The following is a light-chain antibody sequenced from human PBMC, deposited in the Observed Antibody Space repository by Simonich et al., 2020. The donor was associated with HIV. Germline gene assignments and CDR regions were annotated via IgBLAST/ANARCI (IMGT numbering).Light chain of an antibody. Sequence: DIVMTQSPDSLAVSMGERATINCKSSRNILKNSNNKNYLAWYQQKPGQPPNLLIYRASTRESEVPGRFSASGSGTDFTLTISSLQAEDVAVYYCQQYNNWPPLTFGGGTKVEIK. CDR1: RNILKNSNNKNY. CDR3: QQYNNWPPLT. J-gene: IGKJ4*01. V-gene: IGKV4-1*01. CDR2: RAS.